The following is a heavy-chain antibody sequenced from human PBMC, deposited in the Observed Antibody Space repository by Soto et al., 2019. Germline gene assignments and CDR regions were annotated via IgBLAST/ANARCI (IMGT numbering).Heavy chain of an antibody. V-gene: IGHV3-64*01. D-gene: IGHD3-22*01. Sequence: EVQLVESGGGLVQPGGSLRLSCAASGFSISSYTMHWVRQAPGKGLEDVSSIWSQGGSIYYANSVKGRFIMSRDSSKNTGYLQMGSLRAEDTAVYYCARDSSGWVEYWGQGTLVIVSS. J-gene: IGHJ4*02. CDR3: ARDSSGWVEY. CDR1: GFSISSYT. CDR2: IWSQGGSI.